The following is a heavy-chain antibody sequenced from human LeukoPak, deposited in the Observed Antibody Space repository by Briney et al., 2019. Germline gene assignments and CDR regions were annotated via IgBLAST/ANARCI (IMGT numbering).Heavy chain of an antibody. CDR2: IYYSGST. CDR3: ARHEFRGSPGY. V-gene: IGHV4-39*01. J-gene: IGHJ4*02. Sequence: SETLSLTCTVSGGSISSSSYYWGWIRQPPGKGLEWIGGIYYSGSTYYNPSLKSRVTISVDTSKNQFSLKLSSVTAADTAVYYCARHEFRGSPGYWGQGTLVTVSS. CDR1: GGSISSSSYY. D-gene: IGHD1-26*01.